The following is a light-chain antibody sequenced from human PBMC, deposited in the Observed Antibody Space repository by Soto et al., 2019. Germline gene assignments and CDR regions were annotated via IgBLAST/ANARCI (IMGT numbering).Light chain of an antibody. Sequence: QSVLTQPRSASGSPGQSVTISCTGTSRDVGGYNYVSWYQQHPGKAPKLMIYEVSKRPSGVPDRFSGSKSGNTASLTVSGLQAEDAADYYCSSYAGSNNLFGGGTQLTVL. V-gene: IGLV2-8*01. CDR1: SRDVGGYNY. CDR2: EVS. J-gene: IGLJ3*02. CDR3: SSYAGSNNL.